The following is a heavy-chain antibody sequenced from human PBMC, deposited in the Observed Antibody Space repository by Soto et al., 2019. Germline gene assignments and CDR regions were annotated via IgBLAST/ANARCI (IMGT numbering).Heavy chain of an antibody. CDR3: ARVMYYYDSSGYLDY. J-gene: IGHJ4*02. CDR2: IYYSGST. Sequence: SDTVSRTCTVSGGPSISYYWSWIRQPPGKGLEWIVYIYYSGSTNYNPSLKSRVTISVDTSKNQFSLELSSVTAADTAVYYCARVMYYYDSSGYLDYWRPGTLVTVSS. D-gene: IGHD3-22*01. V-gene: IGHV4-59*07. CDR1: GGPSISYY.